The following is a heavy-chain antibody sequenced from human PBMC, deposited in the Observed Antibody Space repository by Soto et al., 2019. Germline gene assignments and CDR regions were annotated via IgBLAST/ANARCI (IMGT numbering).Heavy chain of an antibody. CDR2: ISAYNGNT. Sequence: QVQLVQSGAEVKKPGASVKVSCKASGYTFTSYGISWVRQAPGPGLEWMGWISAYNGNTNYAQKLQGRVTMTTDTSTSTAYMELRSMRSDDTAVYYCARDPPGYDILTGYFLDYYYGMDVWGQGTTVTVSS. CDR1: GYTFTSYG. D-gene: IGHD3-9*01. CDR3: ARDPPGYDILTGYFLDYYYGMDV. V-gene: IGHV1-18*01. J-gene: IGHJ6*02.